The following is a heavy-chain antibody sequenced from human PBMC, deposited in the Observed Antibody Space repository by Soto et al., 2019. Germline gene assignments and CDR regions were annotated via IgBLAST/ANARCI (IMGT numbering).Heavy chain of an antibody. J-gene: IGHJ4*02. V-gene: IGHV4-4*02. D-gene: IGHD3-22*01. CDR3: ASMRGGYDSRGYDY. CDR1: GASVSSTKW. Sequence: SETLTLTCAVSGASVSSTKWWSWVRQSPGEGLEWIGEIHHSETTNYNPSLESRVTISIDKSKNQFSLKLSSVTAADTAVYYCASMRGGYDSRGYDYWGQGALVTVSS. CDR2: IHHSETT.